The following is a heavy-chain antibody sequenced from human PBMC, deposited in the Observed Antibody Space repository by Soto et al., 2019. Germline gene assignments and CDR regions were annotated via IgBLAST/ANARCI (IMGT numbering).Heavy chain of an antibody. Sequence: ASVKVSCKASGYTFTGYYMHWVRQAPGQGLEWMGWISPNSGGTNYAQKFQGWVTMTRDTSISTAYMELSRLRSDDTAVYYCAKGLIAVSRSYYYYGMDVWGQGTTVTVSS. CDR2: ISPNSGGT. J-gene: IGHJ6*02. CDR3: AKGLIAVSRSYYYYGMDV. D-gene: IGHD6-19*01. V-gene: IGHV1-2*04. CDR1: GYTFTGYY.